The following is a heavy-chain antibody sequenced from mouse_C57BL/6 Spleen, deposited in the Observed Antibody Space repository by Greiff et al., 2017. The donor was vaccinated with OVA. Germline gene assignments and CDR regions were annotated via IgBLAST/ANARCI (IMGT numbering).Heavy chain of an antibody. J-gene: IGHJ2*01. CDR1: GYAFSSSW. V-gene: IGHV1-82*01. CDR3: ARTVDY. Sequence: QVQLQQSGPELVKPGASVKISCKASGYAFSSSWMNWVKQRPGKGLEWIGRIYPGDGDTNYKGKFKGKATLTADKSSSTAYMQLSSLTSEDSAVYCCARTVDYWGQGTTLTVSS. CDR2: IYPGDGDT. D-gene: IGHD1-1*01.